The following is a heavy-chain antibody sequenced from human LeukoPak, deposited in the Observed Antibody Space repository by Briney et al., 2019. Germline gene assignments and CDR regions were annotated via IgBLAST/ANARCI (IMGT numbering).Heavy chain of an antibody. V-gene: IGHV3-7*03. J-gene: IGHJ5*02. CDR3: AREEVKSFDN. Sequence: GRSLRLSCAASGFMFSGYWKTWVRQAPGKGLEWVANIKGDGSETSYVTSVRGRFTISRDNAKNSLYLQMDNLRVEDTAVYYCAREEVKSFDNWGQGTLVTVSS. CDR1: GFMFSGYW. CDR2: IKGDGSET.